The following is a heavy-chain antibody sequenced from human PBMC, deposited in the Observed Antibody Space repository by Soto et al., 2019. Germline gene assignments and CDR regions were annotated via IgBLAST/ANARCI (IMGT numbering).Heavy chain of an antibody. CDR1: GGSISSYY. J-gene: IGHJ4*02. CDR3: AREGLAVAGNSYYFDY. CDR2: IYYSGST. D-gene: IGHD6-19*01. V-gene: IGHV4-59*01. Sequence: SETLSLTCTVSGGSISSYYWSWIRQPPGKGLEWIGYIYYSGSTNYNPSLKSRVTISVDTSKNQFSLKLSSVTAADTAVYYCAREGLAVAGNSYYFDYWGQGTLVTVSS.